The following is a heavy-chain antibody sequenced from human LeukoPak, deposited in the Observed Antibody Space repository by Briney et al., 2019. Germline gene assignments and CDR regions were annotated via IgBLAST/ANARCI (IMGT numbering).Heavy chain of an antibody. CDR2: IVVGSGNT. V-gene: IGHV1-58*02. J-gene: IGHJ6*03. D-gene: IGHD3-10*01. CDR3: ARPRYRSGPYYYYYYMDV. CDR1: GFTFTSSA. Sequence: EASVKVSCKASGFTFTSSAMQWVRQARGQRLEWIGWIVVGSGNTNYAQKFQERVTITRDMSTSTAYMELSSLRSEDTAVYYCARPRYRSGPYYYYYYMDVWGKGTTVTISS.